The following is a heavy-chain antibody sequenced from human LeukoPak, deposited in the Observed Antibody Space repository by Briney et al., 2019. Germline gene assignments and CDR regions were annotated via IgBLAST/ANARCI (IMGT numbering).Heavy chain of an antibody. V-gene: IGHV4-61*01. J-gene: IGHJ4*02. D-gene: IGHD3-16*01. CDR3: AREDYTDLAVDY. CDR2: IYYSGST. Sequence: TSSETLSLTCTVSGGSVSSGSYYWSWIRQPPGKGLEWIGYIYYSGSTNYNPSLKSRVTISVDTSKNQFSLKLSSVTAADTAVYYCAREDYTDLAVDYWGQGTLVTVSS. CDR1: GGSVSSGSYY.